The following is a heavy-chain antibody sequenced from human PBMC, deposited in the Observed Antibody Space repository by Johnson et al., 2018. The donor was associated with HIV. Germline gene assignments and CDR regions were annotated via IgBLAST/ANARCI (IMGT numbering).Heavy chain of an antibody. D-gene: IGHD4-11*01. CDR1: GFTFSYYA. V-gene: IGHV3-30-3*01. J-gene: IGHJ3*02. Sequence: QMQLLESGGGVVQPGPSLRLSCAASGFTFSYYAIFWVRQAPGKGLESVAVISHDGSNKYYADSVKGRFTISRDNSTNTLYLQMNSLRPEDTALYFCARGGLYIQFLAFDAFDIWGQGTMVTVSS. CDR2: ISHDGSNK. CDR3: ARGGLYIQFLAFDAFDI.